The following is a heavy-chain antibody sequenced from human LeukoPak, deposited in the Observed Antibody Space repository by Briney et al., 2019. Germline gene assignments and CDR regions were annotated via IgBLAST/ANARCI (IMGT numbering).Heavy chain of an antibody. V-gene: IGHV3-30*18. J-gene: IGHJ4*02. CDR1: GFTFSSYG. Sequence: PGGSLRLSCAASGFTFSSYGMHWVRQAPGKGLEGVAVISYDGSNKYYADSVKGRFTISRDNSENTLYLQMDSLRAEDTAVYYCAKIQISRFYSSGYYDLLDYWGQGTLVTVSS. CDR3: AKIQISRFYSSGYYDLLDY. D-gene: IGHD3-22*01. CDR2: ISYDGSNK.